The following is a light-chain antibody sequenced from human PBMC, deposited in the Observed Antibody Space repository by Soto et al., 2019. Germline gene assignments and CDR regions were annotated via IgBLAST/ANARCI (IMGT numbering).Light chain of an antibody. V-gene: IGKV3-15*01. CDR2: GAS. Sequence: EIVLTQSPVTLSVSPGERATLSCTASQRIGSNLAWYQQKPGQAPRLLIYGASTRATGIPDTFRGTGSATAFTLTSSSLQYDDVEVYYCQQYNDWHQTLGQGTKVDI. CDR3: QQYNDWHQT. J-gene: IGKJ1*01. CDR1: QRIGSN.